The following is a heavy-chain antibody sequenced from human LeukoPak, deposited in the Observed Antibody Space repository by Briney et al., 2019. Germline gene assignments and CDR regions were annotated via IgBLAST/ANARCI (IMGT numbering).Heavy chain of an antibody. J-gene: IGHJ4*02. CDR1: GFTFSSYA. V-gene: IGHV3-23*01. CDR3: AKSRAIVVVTEFDY. Sequence: GGSLRLSCAASGFTFSSYAMSWVRQAPGKGLEWVSSISGSGGSTYYADSVKGRFTISRDNSKNTLYLQTNSLRAEDTAVYYCAKSRAIVVVTEFDYWGQGTLVTVSS. CDR2: ISGSGGST. D-gene: IGHD2-21*02.